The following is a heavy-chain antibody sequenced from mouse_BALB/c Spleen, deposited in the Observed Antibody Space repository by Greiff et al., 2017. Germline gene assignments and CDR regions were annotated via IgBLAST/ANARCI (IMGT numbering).Heavy chain of an antibody. CDR1: GFTFSSYA. CDR3: ARGVTTAGPFAY. J-gene: IGHJ3*01. Sequence: EVQLVESGGGLVKPGGSLKLSCAASGFTFSSYAMSWVRQSPEKRLEWVAEISSAGSYTYYPDTVTGRFTISRDNAKNTLYLEMSSLRSEDTAMYYCARGVTTAGPFAYWGQGTLVTVSA. D-gene: IGHD1-2*01. CDR2: ISSAGSYT. V-gene: IGHV5-9-4*01.